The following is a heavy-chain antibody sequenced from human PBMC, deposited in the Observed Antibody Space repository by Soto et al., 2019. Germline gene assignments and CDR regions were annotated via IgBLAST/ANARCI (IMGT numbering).Heavy chain of an antibody. CDR1: GGTFSSYS. V-gene: IGHV1-69*01. CDR3: ALYDSSGYGAFDI. CDR2: IIPIFGTA. J-gene: IGHJ3*02. Sequence: QVQLVQSGAEVKKPGASVKVSCKASGGTFSSYSISWVRQAPGQGLEWMGGIIPIFGTANYAQKFQGRVTITADEYTSTAYMELSSLRSEDTAVYYCALYDSSGYGAFDIWGQGTMVTVSS. D-gene: IGHD3-22*01.